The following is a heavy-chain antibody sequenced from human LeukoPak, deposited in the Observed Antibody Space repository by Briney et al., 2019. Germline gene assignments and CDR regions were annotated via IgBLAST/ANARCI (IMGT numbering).Heavy chain of an antibody. CDR2: INPNSGGT. V-gene: IGHV1-2*02. D-gene: IGHD3-10*01. CDR3: ARLYYYGSGSSVPFDY. Sequence: ASVKVSCKASGYTFTGYYMHWVRQAPGQGREWMGWINPNSGGTNYAQKFQGRVTMTRDTSISTAYMELSRLRSDDTAVYYCARLYYYGSGSSVPFDYWGQGTLVTVSS. J-gene: IGHJ4*02. CDR1: GYTFTGYY.